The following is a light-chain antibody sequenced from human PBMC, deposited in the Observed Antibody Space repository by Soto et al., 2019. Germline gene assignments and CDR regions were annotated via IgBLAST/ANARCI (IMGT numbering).Light chain of an antibody. Sequence: QDTLTQPPSAPGCPGQSVSMSCTVTSRDSGAYNFVSWYQQQPGKAHRLMIYGVSKRPSGVPDRFSGSKSGNTASLTVSGLQAEDEADYYCSSYAGSNSYVVFGGGTK. CDR3: SSYAGSNSYVV. V-gene: IGLV2-8*01. CDR1: SRDSGAYNF. J-gene: IGLJ2*01. CDR2: GVS.